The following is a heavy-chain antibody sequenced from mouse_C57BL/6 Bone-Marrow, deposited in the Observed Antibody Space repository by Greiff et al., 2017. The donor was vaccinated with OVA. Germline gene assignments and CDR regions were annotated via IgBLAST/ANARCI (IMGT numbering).Heavy chain of an antibody. CDR1: GYTFTSYW. CDR3: ALSGYGSSLWYFDV. D-gene: IGHD1-1*01. Sequence: QVQLQQPGAELVKPGASVKVSCKASGYTFTSYWMHWVKQRPGQGLEWIGRIHPSDSDTNYNQKFKGKATLTVDKSSSTAYMQLSSLTSEDSAVYYCALSGYGSSLWYFDVWGTGTTVTVSS. CDR2: IHPSDSDT. V-gene: IGHV1-74*01. J-gene: IGHJ1*03.